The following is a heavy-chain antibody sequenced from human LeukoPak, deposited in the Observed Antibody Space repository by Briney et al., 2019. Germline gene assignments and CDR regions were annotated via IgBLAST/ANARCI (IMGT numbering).Heavy chain of an antibody. J-gene: IGHJ4*02. V-gene: IGHV3-13*04. CDR3: VEGTIFGVADY. CDR2: IGTAGDT. Sequence: GGSLRLSCAASGFTFSSYDMHWVRQATGKGLEWVSAIGTAGDTYYPGSVKGRFTISRENAKNSLYLQMNRLRAGDTAVYYCVEGTIFGVADYWGQGTLVTVSS. CDR1: GFTFSSYD. D-gene: IGHD3-3*01.